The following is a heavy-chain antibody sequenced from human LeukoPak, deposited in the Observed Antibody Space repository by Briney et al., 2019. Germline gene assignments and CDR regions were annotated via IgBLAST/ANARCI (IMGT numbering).Heavy chain of an antibody. J-gene: IGHJ6*03. CDR1: GFTFSSYG. V-gene: IGHV3-23*01. D-gene: IGHD3-10*01. Sequence: PGGSLRLSCAASGFTFSSYGMSWVRQAPGKGLEWVSAISGSGGRTYYEDSVKGRFTISRDNSKNTLYLQMNSLRAEDTAVYYCARVYYGSGSLHYYYYYMDVWGKGTTVTISS. CDR2: ISGSGGRT. CDR3: ARVYYGSGSLHYYYYYMDV.